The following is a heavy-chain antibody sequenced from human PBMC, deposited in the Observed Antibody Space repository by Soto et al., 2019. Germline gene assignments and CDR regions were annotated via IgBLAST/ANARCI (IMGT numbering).Heavy chain of an antibody. V-gene: IGHV1-69*13. D-gene: IGHD6-19*01. J-gene: IGHJ4*02. CDR2: IIPIFGTA. CDR1: GGTFSSYA. CDR3: ARFIFRGQWLAPDGY. Sequence: ASVKVSCKASGGTFSSYAISWVRQAPGQGLEWMGGIIPIFGTANYAQKFQGRVTITADESTSTAYMELSSLRSEDTAVYYCARFIFRGQWLAPDGYWGQGTLVTVSS.